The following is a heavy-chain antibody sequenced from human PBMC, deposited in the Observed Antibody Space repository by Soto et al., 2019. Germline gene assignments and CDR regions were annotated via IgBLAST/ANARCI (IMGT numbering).Heavy chain of an antibody. D-gene: IGHD3-16*01. V-gene: IGHV1-18*01. CDR1: GYTFTTYG. Sequence: VQLVQSGGAVKQPGASVTVSCTTSGYTFTTYGISWVRQAPGQGLEWVGWISAYSGKTHYAQKFQGKVTMTTDTSTNTAYLELRSMRSDDTAVYYCARDPYLGDHQYWGQGTLVTVSS. CDR2: ISAYSGKT. J-gene: IGHJ4*02. CDR3: ARDPYLGDHQY.